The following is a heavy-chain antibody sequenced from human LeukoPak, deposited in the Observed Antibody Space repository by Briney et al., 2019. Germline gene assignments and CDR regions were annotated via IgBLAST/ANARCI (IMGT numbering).Heavy chain of an antibody. CDR3: AASYDSSGYYCGY. Sequence: PGGSLRLSCAASGFTFATSWMTWVRQAPGKGLEWVALMNQDGSKTLFVDSVKGRFAISRDNGKNSLYLQMDSLRAEDTAVYYCAASYDSSGYYCGYWGQGTLVTVSS. CDR1: GFTFATSW. D-gene: IGHD3-22*01. CDR2: MNQDGSKT. V-gene: IGHV3-7*01. J-gene: IGHJ4*02.